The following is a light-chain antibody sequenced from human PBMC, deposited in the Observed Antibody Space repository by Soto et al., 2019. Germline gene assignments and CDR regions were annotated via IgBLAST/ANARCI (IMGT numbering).Light chain of an antibody. J-gene: IGKJ1*01. CDR3: QHYNSYSEA. V-gene: IGKV1-39*01. CDR1: QSINSY. Sequence: DIQMTQSPSSLSASVGDRATITCRASQSINSYLNWYQQKPGKAPKLLIYAASSLQSGVPSRFSGSGSGTDFTLTISSLQPEDFATYYCQHYNSYSEAFGQGTKVDIK. CDR2: AAS.